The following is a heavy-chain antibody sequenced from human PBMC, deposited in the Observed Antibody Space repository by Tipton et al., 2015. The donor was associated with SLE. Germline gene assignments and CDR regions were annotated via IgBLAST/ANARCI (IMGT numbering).Heavy chain of an antibody. V-gene: IGHV3-33*01. CDR2: IWYDGINK. CDR3: ARTGYYDSSADY. CDR1: GFSFSSFG. J-gene: IGHJ4*02. Sequence: SLRLSCAASGFSFSSFGMHWVRQAPGKGLEWLSVIWYDGINKFYADSVKGRFTISRDNSKNTLFLQMNSLRGEDTAVYYCARTGYYDSSADYWGQGTLVTVSS. D-gene: IGHD3-22*01.